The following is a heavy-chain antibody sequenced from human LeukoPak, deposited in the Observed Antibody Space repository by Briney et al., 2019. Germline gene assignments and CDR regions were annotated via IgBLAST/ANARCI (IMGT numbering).Heavy chain of an antibody. CDR3: ARGSGGLFAVTGPPIDS. D-gene: IGHD6-19*01. J-gene: IGHJ4*02. Sequence: ASVKISCKASGYTFTDYYLHWVRQAPGQGLEWMGIVDPSGGRTNYAQKFQDRLTVTRDMSTSTIYMELSRLRSDDTAVYYCARGSGGLFAVTGPPIDSWGQGTLVTVSS. V-gene: IGHV1-46*01. CDR1: GYTFTDYY. CDR2: VDPSGGRT.